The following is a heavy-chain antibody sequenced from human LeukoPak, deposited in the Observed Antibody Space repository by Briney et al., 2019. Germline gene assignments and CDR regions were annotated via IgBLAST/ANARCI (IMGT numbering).Heavy chain of an antibody. CDR2: ITGSGAST. V-gene: IGHV3-23*01. J-gene: IGHJ4*02. D-gene: IGHD3-22*01. Sequence: GGSLRLSCVASGFTFSNYAMNWVRQAPGKGLERVSVITGSGASTYYADSVKGRFTTSRDNSKNTVFLQMNNLRAEDTAVYYCATAGGSSGSYPLIYWGQGILVTVSS. CDR3: ATAGGSSGSYPLIY. CDR1: GFTFSNYA.